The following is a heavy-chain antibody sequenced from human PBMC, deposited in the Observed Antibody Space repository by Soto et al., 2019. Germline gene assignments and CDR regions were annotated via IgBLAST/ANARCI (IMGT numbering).Heavy chain of an antibody. D-gene: IGHD3-3*01. CDR2: INHSGST. J-gene: IGHJ5*02. CDR1: GGSFSGYY. CDR3: AKSPRVIFVRFLFFAP. V-gene: IGHV4-34*01. Sequence: PSETLSLTCAVYGGSFSGYYWSWIRQPPGKGLEWIGEINHSGSTNYNPSLKSRVTISVDTSKNQFSLKLSSVTAADTAVYYCAKSPRVIFVRFLFFAPWGKGTLVTV.